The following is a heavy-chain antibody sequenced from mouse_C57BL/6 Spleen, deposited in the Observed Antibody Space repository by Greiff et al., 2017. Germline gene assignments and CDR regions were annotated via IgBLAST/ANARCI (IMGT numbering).Heavy chain of an antibody. CDR3: ARYDDGFDY. CDR1: GYAFSSSW. Sequence: VKLMESGPELVKPGASVKISCKASGYAFSSSWMNWVKQRPGKGLEWIGRIYPGDGDTNYNGKFKGKATLTADKSSSTAYMQLSSLTSEDSAVYFCARYDDGFDYWGQGTTLTVSS. V-gene: IGHV1-82*01. D-gene: IGHD2-3*01. J-gene: IGHJ2*01. CDR2: IYPGDGDT.